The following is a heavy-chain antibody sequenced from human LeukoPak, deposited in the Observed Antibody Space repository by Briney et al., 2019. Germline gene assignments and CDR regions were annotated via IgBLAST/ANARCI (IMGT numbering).Heavy chain of an antibody. CDR2: IRSKAYGTT. V-gene: IGHV3-49*04. CDR1: GFTFGDYA. J-gene: IGHJ4*02. Sequence: GGSLRLSCTASGFTFGDYAMNWVRQAPGKGLEWVGFIRSKAYGTTEYAASVKGRFTISRDDSKSIAYLQMNSLKSEDTAVYYCTRVEWVDDYDLGGGFDYWGQGTLVTVSS. CDR3: TRVEWVDDYDLGGGFDY. D-gene: IGHD4/OR15-4a*01.